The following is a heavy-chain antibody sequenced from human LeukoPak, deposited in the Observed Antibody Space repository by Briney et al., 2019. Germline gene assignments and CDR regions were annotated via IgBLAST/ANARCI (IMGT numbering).Heavy chain of an antibody. CDR1: GFTFSSYW. D-gene: IGHD3-22*01. V-gene: IGHV4-34*01. CDR3: ARVVSSGYYLLYYYYYMDV. Sequence: GSLRLSCAASGFTFSSYWMSWVRQAPGKGLEWIGEINHSGSTNYNPSLKSRVTISVDTSKTQFSLKLSSVTAADTAVYYCARVVSSGYYLLYYYYYMDVWGKGTTVTVSS. J-gene: IGHJ6*03. CDR2: INHSGST.